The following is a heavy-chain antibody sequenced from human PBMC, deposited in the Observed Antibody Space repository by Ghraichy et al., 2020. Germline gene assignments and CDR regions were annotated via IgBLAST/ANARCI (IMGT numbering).Heavy chain of an antibody. V-gene: IGHV4-39*01. CDR2: IYYSGST. CDR3: VWGANAGDY. CDR1: GGSISSSSYY. D-gene: IGHD4/OR15-4a*01. J-gene: IGHJ4*02. Sequence: SETLSLTCTVSGGSISSSSYYWGWIRQPPGKGLEWIGSIYYSGSTYYNPSLKSRVTISVDTSKNQFSLKLSSVTAADTAVYYCVWGANAGDYWGQGTLVTVSS.